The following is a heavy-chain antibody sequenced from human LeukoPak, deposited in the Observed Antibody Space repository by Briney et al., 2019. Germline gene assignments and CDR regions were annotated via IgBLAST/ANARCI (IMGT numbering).Heavy chain of an antibody. Sequence: SETLSLTCTVSGGSISSTIYYWGWIRQPPGKGLEWIGSIYYSGSTYYNPSLKSPVTMSVDTSPNQLYLKLSSVTAADTAGYFCAREGYGGNYGFDYWGQGILVTVSS. CDR3: AREGYGGNYGFDY. V-gene: IGHV4-39*02. CDR2: IYYSGST. CDR1: GGSISSTIYY. D-gene: IGHD4-23*01. J-gene: IGHJ4*02.